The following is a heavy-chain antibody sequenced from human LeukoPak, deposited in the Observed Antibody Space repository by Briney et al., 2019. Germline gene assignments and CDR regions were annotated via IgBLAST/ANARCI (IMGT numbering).Heavy chain of an antibody. D-gene: IGHD6-19*01. CDR1: GFTVGNNY. J-gene: IGHJ4*01. V-gene: IGHV3-23*01. Sequence: PGGSLRLSCAASGFTVGNNYMSWVRQAPGKGLEWVSTLSGSGITTYYADSVKGRFTISRHNSKNTLYLQMNSLRAEDTAVYYCAKGIYSSGWSYFDYWGHGTLVTVSS. CDR2: LSGSGITT. CDR3: AKGIYSSGWSYFDY.